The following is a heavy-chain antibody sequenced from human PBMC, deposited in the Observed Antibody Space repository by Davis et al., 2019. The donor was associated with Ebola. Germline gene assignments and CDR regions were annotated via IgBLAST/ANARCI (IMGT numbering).Heavy chain of an antibody. V-gene: IGHV1-2*05. CDR1: GYTLTDYQ. D-gene: IGHD3-10*01. Sequence: ASVKVSCKASGYTLTDYQMHWVRQAPGQGLEWMGGINPISGDTNYAEKFQGRVTMTRDTSISTVYMVLSRLRSDDTVVYYCARDLSYSYYYHYYGMDVWGQGTTVTVSS. CDR2: INPISGDT. J-gene: IGHJ6*02. CDR3: ARDLSYSYYYHYYGMDV.